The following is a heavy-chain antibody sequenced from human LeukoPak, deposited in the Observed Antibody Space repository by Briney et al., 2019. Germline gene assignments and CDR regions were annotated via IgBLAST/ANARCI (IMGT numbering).Heavy chain of an antibody. D-gene: IGHD6-13*01. J-gene: IGHJ4*02. CDR3: AREGHSSSWRVVGY. V-gene: IGHV4-31*03. Sequence: SETLSLTCTVSGGSISSGGYYWSWIRQHPGKGLEWIGYIYYSGSTYYNPSLKSRVTISVDTSKNQFSLKLSSVTAADTAVYYCAREGHSSSWRVVGYWGQGTLVTVSS. CDR2: IYYSGST. CDR1: GGSISSGGYY.